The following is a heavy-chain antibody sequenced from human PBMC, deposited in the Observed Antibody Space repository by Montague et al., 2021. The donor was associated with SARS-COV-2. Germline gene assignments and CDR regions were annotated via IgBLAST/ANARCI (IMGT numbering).Heavy chain of an antibody. V-gene: IGHV4-59*03. CDR2: IFYNGST. CDR1: FGSISTYY. Sequence: SETLSLTCTVSFGSISTYYWSWIRQPPGKGLEWIGFIFYNGSTKYNPSLKRRVSISLDTSKNQFSLKLSSVTAADTAVYYCAGQDAWAYCGDECYRGWFDSWGQGTLVTVSS. J-gene: IGHJ5*01. D-gene: IGHD2-21*01. CDR3: AGQDAWAYCGDECYRGWFDS.